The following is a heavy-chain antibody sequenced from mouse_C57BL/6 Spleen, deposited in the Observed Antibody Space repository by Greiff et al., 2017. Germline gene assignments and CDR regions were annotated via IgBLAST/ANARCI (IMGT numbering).Heavy chain of an antibody. V-gene: IGHV5-6*01. CDR1: GFTFSSYG. D-gene: IGHD6-1*01. CDR3: ARHQPYYCDY. Sequence: EVKLMESGGDLVKPGGSLKLSCAASGFTFSSYGMSWVRQTPDKRLEWVATISSGGSYTYYPDSVKGRFTISRDNAKNTLYLQLSSLKSEDTAMYYCARHQPYYCDYWGQGTTLTVSS. J-gene: IGHJ2*01. CDR2: ISSGGSYT.